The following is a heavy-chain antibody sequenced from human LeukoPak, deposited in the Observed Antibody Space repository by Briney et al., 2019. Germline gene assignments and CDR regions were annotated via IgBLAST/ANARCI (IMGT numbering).Heavy chain of an antibody. CDR3: AKDTPRSTMVRGVIDY. J-gene: IGHJ4*02. D-gene: IGHD3-10*01. V-gene: IGHV3-23*01. CDR2: ISGSGGST. Sequence: GGTLRLSCAASGFTFSSYGMSWVRQAPGKGLEWVSAISGSGGSTYYADSVKGRFTISRDNSKNTLYLQMNSLRAEDTAVYYCAKDTPRSTMVRGVIDYWGQGTLVTVSS. CDR1: GFTFSSYG.